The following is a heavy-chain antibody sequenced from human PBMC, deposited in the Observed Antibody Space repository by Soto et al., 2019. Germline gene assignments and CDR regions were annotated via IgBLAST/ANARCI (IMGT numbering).Heavy chain of an antibody. D-gene: IGHD4-17*01. J-gene: IGHJ4*02. CDR1: GYTFTNYY. V-gene: IGHV1-46*01. Sequence: QVQLVQSGAEVRKPGASVKVSCKASGYTFTNYYMHWVRQAPGQGLEWMGIINPTCGTTTYAQKFQVRVTMTRDTSTSTVYMELSSLRSEDTSFYYCASPSFYGGNYFDYWGQGTLVTVSS. CDR3: ASPSFYGGNYFDY. CDR2: INPTCGTT.